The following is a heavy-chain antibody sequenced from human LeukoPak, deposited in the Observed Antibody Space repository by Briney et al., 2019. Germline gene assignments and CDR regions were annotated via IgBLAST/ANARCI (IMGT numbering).Heavy chain of an antibody. V-gene: IGHV4-61*01. D-gene: IGHD3-3*01. CDR3: ARDFGS. J-gene: IGHJ4*02. CDR1: GGSVSSGNYY. Sequence: SETLSLTCTVSGGSVSSGNYYWSWIRQPPGKGLEWIGYVYYSGSTNYNPSLKSRVTISLDTSKNQFSLKLGSVTAADTAVYYCARDFGSWGQGTLVTVSS. CDR2: VYYSGST.